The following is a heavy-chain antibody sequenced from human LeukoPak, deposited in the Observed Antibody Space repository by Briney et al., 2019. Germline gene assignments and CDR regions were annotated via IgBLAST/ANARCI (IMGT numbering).Heavy chain of an antibody. CDR2: IKQDGSEK. D-gene: IGHD6-13*01. CDR1: GFTFSSYW. V-gene: IGHV3-7*01. Sequence: GRSLRLSCAASGFTFSSYWMSWVRQAPGKGLEWVANIKQDGSEKYYVDSVKGRFTISRDNAKNSLYLQMNSLRAEDTAVYYCARGGSSWYYYYYYMDVWGKGTTVTVSS. CDR3: ARGGSSWYYYYYYMDV. J-gene: IGHJ6*03.